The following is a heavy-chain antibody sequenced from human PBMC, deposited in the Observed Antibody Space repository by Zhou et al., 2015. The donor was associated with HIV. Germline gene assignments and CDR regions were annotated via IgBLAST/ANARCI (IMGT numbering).Heavy chain of an antibody. Sequence: QVQLVQSGAEVKKPGASVKVSCKASGYTFTSYGISWVRQAPGQGLEWMGWISAYNGNTNYAQKLRGRVTMTTDTSTSTAYMELRRLRSDDTALYYCARVFSGGSYPPWLFDIWGQGTMVTVSS. J-gene: IGHJ3*02. CDR2: ISAYNGNT. V-gene: IGHV1-18*01. CDR1: GYTFTSYG. D-gene: IGHD1-26*01. CDR3: ARVFSGGSYPPWLFDI.